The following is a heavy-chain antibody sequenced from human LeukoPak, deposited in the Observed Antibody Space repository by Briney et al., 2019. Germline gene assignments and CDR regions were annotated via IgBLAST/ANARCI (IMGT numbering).Heavy chain of an antibody. D-gene: IGHD3-3*01. Sequence: GGSLRLSCAASGFTFSSYSMNWVRQAPGKGLEWVSSISSSSSYIYYADSVKGRFTISRDNAKNSLYLQMNSLRAEDTAVYYCARGITIFGVVIMGFYYYGMDVWGQGTTVTVSS. CDR3: ARGITIFGVVIMGFYYYGMDV. CDR1: GFTFSSYS. J-gene: IGHJ6*02. CDR2: ISSSSSYI. V-gene: IGHV3-21*01.